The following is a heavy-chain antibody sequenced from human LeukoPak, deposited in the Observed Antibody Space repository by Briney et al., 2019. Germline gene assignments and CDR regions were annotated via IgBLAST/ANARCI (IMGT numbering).Heavy chain of an antibody. CDR1: GFTFSNYA. V-gene: IGHV3-20*04. CDR2: INWNGGST. CDR3: AKRNTMVRGGPCFDY. J-gene: IGHJ4*02. Sequence: GGSLRLSCAASGFTFSNYAMSWVRQAPGKGLEWVSGINWNGGSTGYADSVKGRFTISRDNAKNSLYLQMNSLRAEDTALYYCAKRNTMVRGGPCFDYWGQGLLVTVSS. D-gene: IGHD3-10*01.